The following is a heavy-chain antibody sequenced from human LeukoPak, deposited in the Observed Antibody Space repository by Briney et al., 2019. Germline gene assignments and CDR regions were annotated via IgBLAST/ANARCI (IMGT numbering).Heavy chain of an antibody. CDR3: ARTPGVTTFNYYYYMDV. V-gene: IGHV1-18*01. J-gene: IGHJ6*03. D-gene: IGHD4-17*01. Sequence: ASVKVSCKASGYTFTSYGISWVRQAPGQGLEWMGWISAYNGNTNYAQKLQGRVTMTTDTSTSTAYMELRSLRSDDTAVYYCARTPGVTTFNYYYYMDVWGKGTTVTVSS. CDR1: GYTFTSYG. CDR2: ISAYNGNT.